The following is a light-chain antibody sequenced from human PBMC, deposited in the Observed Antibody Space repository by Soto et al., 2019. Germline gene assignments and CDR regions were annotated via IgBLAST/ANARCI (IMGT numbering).Light chain of an antibody. CDR2: GAS. CDR3: QQYSNWPPWT. V-gene: IGKV3D-15*01. J-gene: IGKJ1*01. CDR1: QSVSTN. Sequence: IVMTQSPATLSVSPGQRATLSCRARQSVSTNLAWYQQKPGQAPRLLIYGASTRATGIPARFSGSGSGTEFTLTISGLQSDDFAVYYCQQYSNWPPWTFGQGTRVDFK.